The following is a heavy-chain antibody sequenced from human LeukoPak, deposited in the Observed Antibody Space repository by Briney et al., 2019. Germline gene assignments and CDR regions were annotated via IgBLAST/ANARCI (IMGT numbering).Heavy chain of an antibody. J-gene: IGHJ3*02. V-gene: IGHV4-59*01. Sequence: ASETLSLTCTVSGGSISSYYWSWIRQPPGKGLEWIGYIYYSGSTNYNPSLKSRVTISVDTSKNQFSLKLSSVTAADTAVYYCARVVVGATDDAFDIWGQGTMVTVSS. D-gene: IGHD1-26*01. CDR3: ARVVVGATDDAFDI. CDR2: IYYSGST. CDR1: GGSISSYY.